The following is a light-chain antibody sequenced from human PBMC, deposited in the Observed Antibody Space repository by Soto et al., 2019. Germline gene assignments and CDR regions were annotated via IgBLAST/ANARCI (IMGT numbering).Light chain of an antibody. Sequence: DIQMTQSPSTLSASVGDRVTITCRASQSVSSWVAWYQQKPGKAPKLLIYDASSLESGVPSRFSGSGSGTEFTLTISSLQPDDFANYYCQQYNSYWAWTFGQGTKVDIK. V-gene: IGKV1-5*01. CDR1: QSVSSW. J-gene: IGKJ1*01. CDR3: QQYNSYWAWT. CDR2: DAS.